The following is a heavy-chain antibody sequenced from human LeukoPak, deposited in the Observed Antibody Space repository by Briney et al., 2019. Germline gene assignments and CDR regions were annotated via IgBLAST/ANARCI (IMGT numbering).Heavy chain of an antibody. CDR1: GFTFSRNW. CDR3: VRDNDKYSFDI. V-gene: IGHV3-74*01. J-gene: IGHJ3*02. CDR2: IKYDGSYA. Sequence: GGSLRLSCAASGFTFSRNWMHWVRLGSGRGLVWVSRIKYDGSYANYADSVKGRFTISRDNAKNTLYLQMNSLRAEDTAVYFCVRDNDKYSFDIWGQGTMVTVSS. D-gene: IGHD1-1*01.